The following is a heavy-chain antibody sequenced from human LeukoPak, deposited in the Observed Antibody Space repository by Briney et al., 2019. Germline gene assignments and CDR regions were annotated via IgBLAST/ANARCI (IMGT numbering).Heavy chain of an antibody. D-gene: IGHD5-18*01. J-gene: IGHJ5*02. V-gene: IGHV5-10-1*01. Sequence: GESLKISCKGSGYSFTSYWISWVRQMPGKGLEWMGRIDPSDSYTNYSPSFQGHVTISADKSISTAYLQWSSLKASDTAMYYCARQTYSYGPMSRFDPWGQGTLVTVSS. CDR2: IDPSDSYT. CDR3: ARQTYSYGPMSRFDP. CDR1: GYSFTSYW.